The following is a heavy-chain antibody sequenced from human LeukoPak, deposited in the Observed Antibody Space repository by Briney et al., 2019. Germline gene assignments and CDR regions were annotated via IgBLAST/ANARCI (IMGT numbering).Heavy chain of an antibody. J-gene: IGHJ4*02. CDR2: INPNSGGT. CDR3: ARAQSAAGYSASFFDY. V-gene: IGHV1-2*02. Sequence: GASVKVSCKASGYTFTGNYMHWVRQAPGQGLEWMGWINPNSGGTNYAQKFQGRVTMTGDTSISTAYMGLSRLRSDDTAVYYCARAQSAAGYSASFFDYWGQGTLVTVSS. CDR1: GYTFTGNY. D-gene: IGHD6-13*01.